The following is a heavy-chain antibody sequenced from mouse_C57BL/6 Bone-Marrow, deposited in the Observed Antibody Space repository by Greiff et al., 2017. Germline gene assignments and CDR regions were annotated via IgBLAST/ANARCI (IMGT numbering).Heavy chain of an antibody. CDR3: ATSSWLRPLVDY. D-gene: IGHD2-2*01. CDR1: GYAFTNYL. CDR2: INPGSGGT. J-gene: IGHJ4*01. Sequence: VQVVESGAELVRPGTSVKVSCKASGYAFTNYLIEWVKQRPGQGLEWIGVINPGSGGTNYNVKFKGKATLTADKSSSTAYMQLSRLTSEDSAVYVCATSSWLRPLVDYWGQGTSVTVS. V-gene: IGHV1-54*01.